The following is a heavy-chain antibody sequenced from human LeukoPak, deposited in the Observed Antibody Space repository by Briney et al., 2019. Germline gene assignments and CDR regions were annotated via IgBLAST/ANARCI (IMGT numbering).Heavy chain of an antibody. Sequence: PSETLSLTCAVYGGSFSGYYWSWIRQPPGKGLEWIGEINHSGSTNYNPSLKSRVTISVDTSKNEISLKLSSVTAADTAVYYCARDKGPCCYFDLWGRGTLVTVSS. CDR1: GGSFSGYY. CDR2: INHSGST. CDR3: ARDKGPCCYFDL. J-gene: IGHJ2*01. V-gene: IGHV4-34*01.